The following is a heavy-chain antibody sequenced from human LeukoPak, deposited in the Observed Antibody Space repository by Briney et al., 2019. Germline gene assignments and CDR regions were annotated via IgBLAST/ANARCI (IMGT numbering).Heavy chain of an antibody. V-gene: IGHV4-39*01. CDR2: IYYSGST. CDR3: ARHLYYNSFDY. Sequence: SETLSLTYTVSGGSISSSSYYWGWIRQPPGKGLEWIGSIYYSGSTYYNPSLKSRVTISVDTSKNQFSLKLSSVTAADTAVYYCARHLYYNSFDYWGQGTLVIVPS. CDR1: GGSISSSSYY. D-gene: IGHD3-3*01. J-gene: IGHJ4*02.